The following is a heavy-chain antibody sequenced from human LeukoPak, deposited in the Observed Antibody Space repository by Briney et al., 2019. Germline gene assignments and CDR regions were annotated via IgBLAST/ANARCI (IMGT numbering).Heavy chain of an antibody. CDR1: GFTFSSYA. CDR2: ISGSGGST. J-gene: IGHJ4*02. D-gene: IGHD2-15*01. CDR3: AKGSGWGYCGGGSCYFNY. Sequence: GGSLRLSCAASGFTFSSYAMSWVRQAPGQGLEWVSAISGSGGSTYYSDSVKGRFTISRDNSKNTLYLQMSCLRAEDTAVYYCAKGSGWGYCGGGSCYFNYWGQGTLVTVSS. V-gene: IGHV3-23*01.